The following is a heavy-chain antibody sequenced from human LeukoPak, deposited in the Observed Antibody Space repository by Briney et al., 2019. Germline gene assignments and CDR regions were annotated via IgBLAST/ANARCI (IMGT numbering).Heavy chain of an antibody. J-gene: IGHJ4*02. CDR3: ARERDNGYDSYYFAY. CDR2: ISAYNGNT. V-gene: IGHV1-18*01. D-gene: IGHD5-12*01. CDR1: GYTFTSYG. Sequence: ASVKVSCKASGYTFTSYGISWVRQAPGQGLEWMGWISAYNGNTNYAQKLQGRVTMTTDTSTSTAYMELRSLRSDDTAVYYCARERDNGYDSYYFAYWGQGTLVTVSS.